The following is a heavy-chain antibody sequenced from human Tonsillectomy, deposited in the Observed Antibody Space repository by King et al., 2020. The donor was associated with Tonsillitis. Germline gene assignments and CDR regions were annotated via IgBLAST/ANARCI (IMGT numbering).Heavy chain of an antibody. Sequence: EVQLVESGGGLVQPGGSLRLSCTSSGFTLRDYWMIWVRQAPGQGLEWVANIRQDGSLKYYADSVKDRFTISRDKAQNSLYLQMTSLRAEDTAVYYCVRDLSPSYRRDYFDAFDIWGQGTMVTVSS. CDR1: GFTLRDYW. D-gene: IGHD3-16*02. V-gene: IGHV3-7*03. J-gene: IGHJ3*02. CDR3: VRDLSPSYRRDYFDAFDI. CDR2: IRQDGSLK.